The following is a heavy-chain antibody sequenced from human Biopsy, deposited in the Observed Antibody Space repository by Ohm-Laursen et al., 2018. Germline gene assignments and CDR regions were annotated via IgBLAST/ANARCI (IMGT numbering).Heavy chain of an antibody. CDR1: GDSISSGVYY. CDR2: ISSGGYR. CDR3: ARAPYVSGSFGWFDP. Sequence: TLSLTCTVSGDSISSGVYYWNWLRQHPEKGPEWIGYISSGGYRKYTPSLQSLITISMDTSRNQFSLRLNSVTSADTAVYYCARAPYVSGSFGWFDPWGQGIVVTVSS. V-gene: IGHV4-31*01. D-gene: IGHD3-10*01. J-gene: IGHJ5*02.